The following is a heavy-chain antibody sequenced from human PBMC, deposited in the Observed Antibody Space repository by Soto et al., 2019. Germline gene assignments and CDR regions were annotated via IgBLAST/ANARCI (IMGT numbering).Heavy chain of an antibody. CDR1: GFTFASYS. J-gene: IGHJ5*02. D-gene: IGHD7-27*01. CDR3: ARDPSQQLPGTGS. V-gene: IGHV3-23*01. Sequence: GGSLRLSCAASGFTFASYSMSWVRQAPGKGLEWVSVISGGGATTFYADSVKGRFVISRDNSKDTLYLHMNNLRADDTAIYYCARDPSQQLPGTGSWGQGTLVTVSS. CDR2: ISGGGATT.